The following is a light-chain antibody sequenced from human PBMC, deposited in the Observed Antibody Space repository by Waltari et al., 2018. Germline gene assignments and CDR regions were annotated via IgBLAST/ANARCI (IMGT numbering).Light chain of an antibody. CDR3: QAWDSHTAI. CDR2: QDS. J-gene: IGLJ2*01. Sequence: SYELTQPPSVSVSPGQTASISCSGDNLGDKYTSWYQLRPGQSPVLVIFQDSKRPSGIPERFSGSISGNTATLTISGTQAMDEADYFCQAWDSHTAIFGGGTGLTVL. CDR1: NLGDKY. V-gene: IGLV3-1*01.